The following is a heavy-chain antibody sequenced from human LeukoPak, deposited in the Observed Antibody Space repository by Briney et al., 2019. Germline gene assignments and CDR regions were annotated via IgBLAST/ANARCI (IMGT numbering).Heavy chain of an antibody. Sequence: SGTLSLTCAVSGGSISSSNWWSWVRQPPGKGLEWIGEIYHSGSTNYNPSLKSRVTISVDKSKNQFSLKLSSVTAADTAVYYCAVYGDYYYYGMDVWGQGTTVTVSS. D-gene: IGHD4-17*01. J-gene: IGHJ6*02. CDR2: IYHSGST. CDR3: AVYGDYYYYGMDV. CDR1: GGSISSSNW. V-gene: IGHV4-4*02.